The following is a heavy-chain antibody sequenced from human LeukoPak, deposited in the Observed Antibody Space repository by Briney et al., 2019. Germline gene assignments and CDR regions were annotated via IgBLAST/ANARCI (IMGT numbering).Heavy chain of an antibody. D-gene: IGHD5-12*01. CDR2: IDDGEST. CDR3: ARDCGYAIDY. V-gene: IGHV4-30-4*01. CDR1: GGSISSGDYY. J-gene: IGHJ4*02. Sequence: PSETLSLTCTVSGGSISSGDYYWSWIRQPPGKGLEWIGYIDDGESTYYNPSLKSRVSISVDRSKNHISLKLSSVTAADTAVYYCARDCGYAIDYWGQGTLVTVSS.